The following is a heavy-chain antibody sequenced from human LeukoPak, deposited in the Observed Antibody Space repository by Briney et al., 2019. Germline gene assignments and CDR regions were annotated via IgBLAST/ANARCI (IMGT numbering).Heavy chain of an antibody. CDR1: GFTFSGYW. J-gene: IGHJ4*02. CDR3: ARGTNDWKGIDY. V-gene: IGHV3-74*03. CDR2: ISADGKIT. Sequence: GGSLRLSCAASGFTFSGYWMHWVRQGPGKGLAWVSKISADGKITTYADSVKGRFTISRDNAKNTLYLQLNSLRAEDTAVYYCARGTNDWKGIDYWGQGPQVTVSS. D-gene: IGHD1-1*01.